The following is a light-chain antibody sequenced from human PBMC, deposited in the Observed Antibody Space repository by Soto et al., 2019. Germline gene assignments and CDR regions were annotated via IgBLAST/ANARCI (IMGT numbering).Light chain of an antibody. CDR2: AAS. V-gene: IGKV3-20*01. J-gene: IGKJ1*01. Sequence: EIVLTQSPDTLSLFPGERATLSCRASQSVSSTYLAWYQQKPGQAPRPLISAASSRATGTPDRFSGSGSGTDFTLTIIRLEPEDFAVYYCQQYGSSRWTFGQGTKVDIK. CDR3: QQYGSSRWT. CDR1: QSVSSTY.